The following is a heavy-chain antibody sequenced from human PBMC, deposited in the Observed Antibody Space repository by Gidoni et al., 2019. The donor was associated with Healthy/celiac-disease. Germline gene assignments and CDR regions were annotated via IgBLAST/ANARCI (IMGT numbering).Heavy chain of an antibody. D-gene: IGHD2-2*03. CDR3: ANAQQDGYCSSTSCHATYWYFDL. V-gene: IGHV3-23*01. CDR2: ISGSGGST. Sequence: EVQLLESGGGLVQPGGSLRLSCAASGFTFSSYAMSWVRQAPGKGLEWVSAISGSGGSTYYADSVKGRFTISRDNSKNTLYLQMNSLRAEDTAVYYCANAQQDGYCSSTSCHATYWYFDLWGRGTLVTVSS. J-gene: IGHJ2*01. CDR1: GFTFSSYA.